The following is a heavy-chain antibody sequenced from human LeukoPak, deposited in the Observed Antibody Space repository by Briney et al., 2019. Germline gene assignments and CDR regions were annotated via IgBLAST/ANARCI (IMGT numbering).Heavy chain of an antibody. Sequence: GGSLRLSCSASGFRLGDYPVSWFRQAPGRGLEWVSAISGSGGSTYYADSVKGRFTISRDNSKNTLYLQMNSLRAEDTAVYYCAKDRLVVIFDYWGQGTLVTVSS. CDR3: AKDRLVVIFDY. J-gene: IGHJ4*02. CDR1: GFRLGDYP. D-gene: IGHD3-22*01. CDR2: ISGSGGST. V-gene: IGHV3-23*01.